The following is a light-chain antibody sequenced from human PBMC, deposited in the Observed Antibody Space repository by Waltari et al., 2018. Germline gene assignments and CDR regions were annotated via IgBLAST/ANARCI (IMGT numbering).Light chain of an antibody. Sequence: SYVLTQPPSVSVSPGQTARVTCGGDNVGTKYVHWYQQKPPQAPVLVIYYDDERPSRIPDRFSGSKSGNTATLTISGVEAGDEADYYCQVWDSGIIHHVFGRGTKLTVL. V-gene: IGLV3-21*01. J-gene: IGLJ6*01. CDR3: QVWDSGIIHHV. CDR1: NVGTKY. CDR2: YDD.